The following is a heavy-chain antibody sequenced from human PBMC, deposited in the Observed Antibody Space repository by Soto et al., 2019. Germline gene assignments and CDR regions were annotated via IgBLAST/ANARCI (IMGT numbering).Heavy chain of an antibody. J-gene: IGHJ4*02. D-gene: IGHD3-22*01. Sequence: LRLSCAASGFTFSSYAMSWVRQAPWKGLEWVSAISGSGGSTYYADSVKGRFTISRDNSKNTLYLQMNSLRAEDTAVYYCAKDHYYDSSGYWVPFDYWGQGTLVTVYS. CDR1: GFTFSSYA. CDR2: ISGSGGST. CDR3: AKDHYYDSSGYWVPFDY. V-gene: IGHV3-23*01.